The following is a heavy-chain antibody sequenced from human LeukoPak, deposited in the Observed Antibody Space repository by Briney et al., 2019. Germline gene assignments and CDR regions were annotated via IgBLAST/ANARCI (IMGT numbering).Heavy chain of an antibody. J-gene: IGHJ4*02. D-gene: IGHD6-13*01. CDR3: ARPSGYSSSWYSDY. Sequence: SVKLSCKASGDTFSSYAISWVRQAPGQGLEWMGGIIPIFGTPNYAQTFQGRVTITADESTSTAYMELSSLRSEDTAVYYCARPSGYSSSWYSDYWGQGTLVTVSS. CDR2: IIPIFGTP. CDR1: GDTFSSYA. V-gene: IGHV1-69*13.